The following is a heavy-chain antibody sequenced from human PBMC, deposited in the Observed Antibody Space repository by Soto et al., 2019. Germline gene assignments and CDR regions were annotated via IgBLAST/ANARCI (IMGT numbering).Heavy chain of an antibody. CDR1: GFTFSPYA. V-gene: IGHV3-23*01. J-gene: IGHJ4*02. CDR2: ISGSDNTT. Sequence: GFLRLSCAASGFTFSPYAMSWVRQAPGKGLEWVSTISGSDNTTYYADSVKGRFTISRDNSKNTLYLQMNSLRAEDTALYYCAQQSSGYSSSWSFAYWGQGTLVTVSS. CDR3: AQQSSGYSSSWSFAY. D-gene: IGHD6-13*01.